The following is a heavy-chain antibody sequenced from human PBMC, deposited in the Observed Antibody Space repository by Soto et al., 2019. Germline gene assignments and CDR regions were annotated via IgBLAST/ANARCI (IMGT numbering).Heavy chain of an antibody. CDR2: TNPNSGNT. Sequence: GASVKVSCKASGYTLTSYNINWVRQATGQGLEWMGWTNPNSGNTGFAQKFQGRVAMTRSTSTSTAYMELSSLNSDDTAVYFCAREDFYGSGSYSYWGQGTQVTVSS. D-gene: IGHD3-10*01. CDR1: GYTLTSYN. CDR3: AREDFYGSGSYSY. J-gene: IGHJ4*02. V-gene: IGHV1-8*01.